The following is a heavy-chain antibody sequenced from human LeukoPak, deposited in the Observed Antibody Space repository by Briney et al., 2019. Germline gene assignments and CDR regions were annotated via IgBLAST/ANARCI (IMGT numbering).Heavy chain of an antibody. Sequence: GGSLRLSCAASGFIFNKHAMSWVRQAPGKGLEWVSGLSGSGSSTDYADSVKGRFTVSGDNPKNTLFLQMNSLRAEDTAIYYCAKERDYGPADYWGQGTLVTVSS. V-gene: IGHV3-23*01. CDR2: LSGSGSST. D-gene: IGHD4/OR15-4a*01. CDR1: GFIFNKHA. J-gene: IGHJ4*02. CDR3: AKERDYGPADY.